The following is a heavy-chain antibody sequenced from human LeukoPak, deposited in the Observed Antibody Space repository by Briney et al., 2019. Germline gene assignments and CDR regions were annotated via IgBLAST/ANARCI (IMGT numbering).Heavy chain of an antibody. CDR1: GFTFSSYE. V-gene: IGHV3-48*03. D-gene: IGHD2-2*01. CDR2: ISSSGSTI. CDR3: TLPVQYCSSTSCLDV. J-gene: IGHJ6*02. Sequence: GGSLRLSCAASGFTFSSYEMNWVRQAPGKGLEWVSYISSSGSTIYYADSVKGRFTISRDNSKNTLYLQMNSLRAEDTAVYYCTLPVQYCSSTSCLDVWGQGTTVTVSS.